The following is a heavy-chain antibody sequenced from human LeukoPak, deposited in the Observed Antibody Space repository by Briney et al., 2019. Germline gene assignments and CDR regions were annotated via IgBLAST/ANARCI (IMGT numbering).Heavy chain of an antibody. CDR3: AKDPSTFLTTGWYFDL. Sequence: PGGTLRLSCAASGFIFRNFGMTWVRQVPGKGLEWVSTISDNGVTTRYADSVKGRFTISRDNSKSTLYLQMSSLRAVDTAIYYCAKDPSTFLTTGWYFDLWGRGTLVTVSS. D-gene: IGHD4-17*01. V-gene: IGHV3-23*01. J-gene: IGHJ2*01. CDR2: ISDNGVTT. CDR1: GFIFRNFG.